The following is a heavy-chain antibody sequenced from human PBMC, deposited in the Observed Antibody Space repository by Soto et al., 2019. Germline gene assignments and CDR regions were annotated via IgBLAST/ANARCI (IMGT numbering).Heavy chain of an antibody. D-gene: IGHD2-2*01. V-gene: IGHV4-34*01. CDR3: ARGRQVAPSALFRRAGDYSMDV. CDR2: ITHSGST. J-gene: IGHJ6*02. CDR1: GGSFSGYS. Sequence: SETLSLTCAVYGGSFSGYSWSYIRQPPGKGLEWIGEITHSGSTNCNPSLKSRVTMALDTSKNQFSVKLRSVTAADTAVYYCARGRQVAPSALFRRAGDYSMDVWGQGTTVTVSS.